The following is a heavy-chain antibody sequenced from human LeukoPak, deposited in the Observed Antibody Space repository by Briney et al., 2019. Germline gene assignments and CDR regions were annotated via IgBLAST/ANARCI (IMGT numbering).Heavy chain of an antibody. CDR1: GGSISSGGYY. Sequence: SETLSLTCTVSGGSISSGGYYWSWLRQHPGKGLEWIGYIYYSGSTYYNPSLKSRVTISVDTSKNQFSLKLSSVTAADTAVYYCARENFADNWYFDLWGRGTLVTVSS. D-gene: IGHD1-7*01. CDR2: IYYSGST. V-gene: IGHV4-31*03. J-gene: IGHJ2*01. CDR3: ARENFADNWYFDL.